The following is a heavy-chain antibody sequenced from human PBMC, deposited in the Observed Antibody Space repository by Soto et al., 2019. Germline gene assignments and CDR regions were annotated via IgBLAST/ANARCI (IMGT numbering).Heavy chain of an antibody. Sequence: EVQLLESGGGLVQPGGSVRLSCAASGLTFGNYAMSWVRQAPGKGLEWVSAISGDSGRTYYADSVKGRFTISRDNSKNTLYLQMNTLRAEDTAVYYCAVTRNCGRDCSAASYGYFDIWGRGTVVTVSS. D-gene: IGHD2-21*02. CDR3: AVTRNCGRDCSAASYGYFDI. CDR1: GLTFGNYA. V-gene: IGHV3-23*01. CDR2: ISGDSGRT. J-gene: IGHJ2*01.